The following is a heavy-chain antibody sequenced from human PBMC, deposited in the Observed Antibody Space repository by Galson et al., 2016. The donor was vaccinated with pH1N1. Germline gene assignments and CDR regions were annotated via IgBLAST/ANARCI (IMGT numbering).Heavy chain of an antibody. CDR1: GGSVSSGHYY. V-gene: IGHV4-61*01. CDR2: SFYSGPT. D-gene: IGHD3-3*01. Sequence: ETLSLTCNVSGGSVSSGHYYWSWIRQFPGKGLEWIGYSFYSGPTTYNPPLENRIVISLDTSKNKCTLKLTSVSAADTAVYYCARDRPYDFWGGYFDSWGQGILVTVSS. J-gene: IGHJ4*02. CDR3: ARDRPYDFWGGYFDS.